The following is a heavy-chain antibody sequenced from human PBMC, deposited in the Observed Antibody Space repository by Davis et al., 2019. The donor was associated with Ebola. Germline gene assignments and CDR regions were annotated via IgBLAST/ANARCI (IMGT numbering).Heavy chain of an antibody. V-gene: IGHV3-30*02. CDR3: AKVGDSAAAFDY. D-gene: IGHD6-13*01. CDR2: IRYDGSNK. Sequence: GESLKISCAASGFKFRTYGMHWVRQAPGKGLEWVAFIRYDGSNKNYADSVKGRFTISRDNSKNTLYLQMNSLRGEDTALYYCAKVGDSAAAFDYWGQGTLVTVSS. CDR1: GFKFRTYG. J-gene: IGHJ4*02.